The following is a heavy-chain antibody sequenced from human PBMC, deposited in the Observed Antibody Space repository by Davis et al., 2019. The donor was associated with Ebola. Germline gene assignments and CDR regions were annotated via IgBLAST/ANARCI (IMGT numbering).Heavy chain of an antibody. Sequence: ASVKVSCKASGGTFSSYAISWVRQAPGQGLEWMGWISAYNGNTNYAQKLQGRVTMTTDTSTSTAYMELRSLRSDDTAVYYCARGARVLRFLEWSPRRDYYYGMDVWGQGTTVTVSS. D-gene: IGHD3-3*01. CDR2: ISAYNGNT. V-gene: IGHV1-18*01. J-gene: IGHJ6*02. CDR1: GGTFSSYA. CDR3: ARGARVLRFLEWSPRRDYYYGMDV.